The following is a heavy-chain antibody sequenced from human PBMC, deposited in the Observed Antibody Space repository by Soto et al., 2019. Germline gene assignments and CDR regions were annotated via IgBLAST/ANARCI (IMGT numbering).Heavy chain of an antibody. D-gene: IGHD5-12*01. J-gene: IGHJ6*02. CDR1: GFTFSSYG. Sequence: GGSLRLSCAASGFTFSSYGMHWVRQAPGKGLEWVAVIWYDGSNKYYADSVKGRFTIARDKSKNTLYLQMNSLRAEDTAVYYCARAIYSGYAHYYYYGMDVWGQGTTVTVSS. V-gene: IGHV3-33*01. CDR2: IWYDGSNK. CDR3: ARAIYSGYAHYYYYGMDV.